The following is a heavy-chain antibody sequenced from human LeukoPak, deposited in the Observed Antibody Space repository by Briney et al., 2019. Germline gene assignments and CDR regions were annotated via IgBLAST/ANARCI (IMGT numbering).Heavy chain of an antibody. CDR3: ASRIWFGERRFDP. J-gene: IGHJ5*02. CDR1: GGSFSGYY. D-gene: IGHD3-10*01. Sequence: KPSETLSLTCAVYGGSFSGYYWSWIRQPPGKGLEWIGEINHSGSTNYNPSLKSRVTISVDTSKNQFSLKLSSVTAADTAVYYCASRIWFGERRFDPWGQGTLVTVSS. CDR2: INHSGST. V-gene: IGHV4-34*01.